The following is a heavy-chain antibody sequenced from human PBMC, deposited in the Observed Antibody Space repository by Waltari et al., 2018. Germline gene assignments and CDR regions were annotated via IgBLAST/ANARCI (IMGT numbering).Heavy chain of an antibody. CDR1: GFTFDDYA. V-gene: IGHV3-43*02. CDR2: SSGAGGST. Sequence: EVQLVESGGGVVQPGGSLRLSCAAPGFTFDDYALHWVRQAAGKGLEWVSLSSGAGGSTYYADSVKGRFTISRDNSKNSLYLQMNSLRTEDTALYYCAKDPSSGWLSRYYYGMDVWGQGTTVTVSS. J-gene: IGHJ6*02. CDR3: AKDPSSGWLSRYYYGMDV. D-gene: IGHD6-19*01.